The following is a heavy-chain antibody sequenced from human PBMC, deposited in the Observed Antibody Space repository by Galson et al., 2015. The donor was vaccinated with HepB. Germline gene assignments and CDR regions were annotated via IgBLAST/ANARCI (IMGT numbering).Heavy chain of an antibody. CDR1: GFTFRNYG. CDR2: IWYDGSNK. Sequence: SLRLSCAASGFTFRNYGMHWVRQAPGKGLEWVAVIWYDGSNKYYADSVKGRFTISRDNSKNTLYLQIDSLRAEDTAVYYCARLRGGDGWYESFDFWGQGTRVTVSS. D-gene: IGHD6-19*01. V-gene: IGHV3-33*01. J-gene: IGHJ4*02. CDR3: ARLRGGDGWYESFDF.